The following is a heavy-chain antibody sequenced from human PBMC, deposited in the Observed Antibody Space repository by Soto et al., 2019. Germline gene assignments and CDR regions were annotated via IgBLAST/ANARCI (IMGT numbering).Heavy chain of an antibody. CDR3: AMDQWGYHLDF. CDR1: GYMFTYSH. Sequence: EVQLVQSGAEVKTPGATVTVSCKVSGYMFTYSHIQWVQQAPGKGPEWMGLVNVENGETIYAEKFQDRVIITADTSRETGYMELRSLRSEDTAMYYCAMDQWGYHLDFWGQGSLVTVSS. J-gene: IGHJ4*02. D-gene: IGHD1-26*01. V-gene: IGHV1-69-2*01. CDR2: VNVENGET.